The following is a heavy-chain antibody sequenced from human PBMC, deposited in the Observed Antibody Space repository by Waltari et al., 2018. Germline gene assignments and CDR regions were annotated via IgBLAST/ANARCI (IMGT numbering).Heavy chain of an antibody. D-gene: IGHD3-22*01. CDR2: ISGSGGST. CDR1: GFPFSSYA. Sequence: EVQLLASGGGLVQPGGSLRLSCAASGFPFSSYAMSWVRQAPGKGLEWVSAISGSGGSTYYAHSVKVRFTISRDNSKNTLYLQMNSLRAEDTAVYYCAKDRSIWEDYYDREDAFDIWGQGTMVTVSS. V-gene: IGHV3-23*01. J-gene: IGHJ3*02. CDR3: AKDRSIWEDYYDREDAFDI.